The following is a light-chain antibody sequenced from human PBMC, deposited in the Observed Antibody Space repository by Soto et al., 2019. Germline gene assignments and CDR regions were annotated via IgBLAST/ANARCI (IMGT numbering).Light chain of an antibody. V-gene: IGLV2-14*01. CDR1: SSDVGGYNY. Sequence: QSALTQPASVSGSPGQSIAISCTGTSSDVGGYNYVSWYQQHPGKAPKLMIYDVSNRPSGVSDRFSGSKSGNTASLTISGLQAVDEADYYCTSYTISSTYVFGTGTKVTVL. CDR2: DVS. J-gene: IGLJ1*01. CDR3: TSYTISSTYV.